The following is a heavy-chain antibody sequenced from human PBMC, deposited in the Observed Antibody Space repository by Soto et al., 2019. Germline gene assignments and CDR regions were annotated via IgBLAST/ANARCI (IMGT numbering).Heavy chain of an antibody. J-gene: IGHJ4*02. D-gene: IGHD3-16*01. CDR2: IYSGGST. V-gene: IGHV3-53*01. CDR1: GFTVSSND. Sequence: GGSLRLSCAASGFTVSSNDMSWVRQAPGKGLEWVSVIYSGGSTYYADSVKGRFTISRDNSKNTLYLQMNSLRAEDTAVYYCARVYDYVWGSYAQSPPYFDYWGQGTLVTVSS. CDR3: ARVYDYVWGSYAQSPPYFDY.